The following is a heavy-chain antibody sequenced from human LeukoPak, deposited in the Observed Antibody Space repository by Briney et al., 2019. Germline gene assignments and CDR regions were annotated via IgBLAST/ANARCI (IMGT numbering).Heavy chain of an antibody. Sequence: AGGSLRLSCAASGFTFSSYEMNWVRQAPGKGLEWVSYISSSGSTIYYADSVKGRFTISRDNAKNSLYLQMNSLRAEDTAVYYFAERGITLMGGVWGKGTTVTGSS. CDR1: GFTFSSYE. J-gene: IGHJ6*03. CDR2: ISSSGSTI. CDR3: AERGITLMGGV. V-gene: IGHV3-48*03. D-gene: IGHD3-22*01.